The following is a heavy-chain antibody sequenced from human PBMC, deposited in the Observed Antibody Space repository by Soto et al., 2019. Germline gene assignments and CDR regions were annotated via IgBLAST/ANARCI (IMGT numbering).Heavy chain of an antibody. D-gene: IGHD2-2*01. V-gene: IGHV4-59*08. Sequence: QVQLQESGPGLVKPSETLSLTCTVSGGSISSYYWSWIRQPPGKGLEWIGYVYYSGNTNYNPSLKSRVPIXXGXSXXQFSLILSSVTAADTAVYYCAGQGGYCTSTSCYDVWSQGTLVTVSS. CDR1: GGSISSYY. J-gene: IGHJ4*02. CDR2: VYYSGNT. CDR3: AGQGGYCTSTSCYDV.